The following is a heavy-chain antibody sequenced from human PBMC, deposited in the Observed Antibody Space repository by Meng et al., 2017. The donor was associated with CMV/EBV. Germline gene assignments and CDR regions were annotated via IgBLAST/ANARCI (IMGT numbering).Heavy chain of an antibody. CDR1: GYTFTSYF. Sequence: CKTSGYTFTSYFMHWVRLAPGQGLEWMGTISPSGGRTTYAQKFQGRVVITRDTSTSTVYMELSSLRSEDTAVYYCASEVGGTYFFDYWGQGTLVTVSS. CDR2: ISPSGGRT. J-gene: IGHJ4*02. V-gene: IGHV1-46*01. D-gene: IGHD1-26*01. CDR3: ASEVGGTYFFDY.